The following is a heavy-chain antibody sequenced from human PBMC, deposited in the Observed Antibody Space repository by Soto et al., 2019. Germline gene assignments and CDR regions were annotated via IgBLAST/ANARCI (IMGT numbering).Heavy chain of an antibody. CDR3: ARHLWTGGGFGVVMNYYYYYGMDV. V-gene: IGHV4-39*01. Sequence: SETLSLTCTVSGGSISSSSYYWGWIRQPPGQGLEWIGSISYSGSTYYNPSLKSRVTISVDTSKNQYSLRLSSVTVADAAVYYCARHLWTGGGFGVVMNYYYYYGMDVWGQGNTVTVAS. D-gene: IGHD3-3*01. CDR2: ISYSGST. CDR1: GGSISSSSYY. J-gene: IGHJ6*02.